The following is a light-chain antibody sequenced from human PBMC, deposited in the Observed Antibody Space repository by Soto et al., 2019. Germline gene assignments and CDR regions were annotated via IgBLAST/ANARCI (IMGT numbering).Light chain of an antibody. CDR3: SSYTTSNTRQIV. V-gene: IGLV2-14*03. J-gene: IGLJ1*01. CDR1: SSDVGGYNY. CDR2: DVS. Sequence: SALTKPASVYGSHGQSITISCPRTSSDVGGYNYVSWYQHHPGKAPKLMIFDVSNRPSGVSNRFSGSKSGNTASLTISGLQPEDEADYYCSSYTTSNTRQIVFGTGTKVTVL.